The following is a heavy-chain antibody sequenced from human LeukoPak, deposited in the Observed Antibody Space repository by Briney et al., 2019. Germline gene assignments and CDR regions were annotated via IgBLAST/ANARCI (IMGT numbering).Heavy chain of an antibody. CDR2: ISPSGTVI. D-gene: IGHD2-8*01. CDR1: GFTFTDYY. CDR3: AREARGTRAAFDV. J-gene: IGHJ3*01. V-gene: IGHV3-11*04. Sequence: GGSLRLSCSASGFTFTDYYMSWIRQAPGKGLEWVSYISPSGTVIYYGDSVKGRFTISRDNAKNSLYLQMNSLRAEDTAIYYCAREARGTRAAFDVWGQGTMVTVFS.